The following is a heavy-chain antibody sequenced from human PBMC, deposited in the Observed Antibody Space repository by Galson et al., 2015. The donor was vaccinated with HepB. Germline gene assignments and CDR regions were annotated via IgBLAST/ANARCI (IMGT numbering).Heavy chain of an antibody. V-gene: IGHV1-2*06. Sequence: SVKVSCKASGYTFTTYFLRWVRQAPGQGLEWMGRINPKSGETKFAQNFQGRVTMTRDTSTTTAYMDLSGLRPDDTAVYYCARDGTGTQNYHIDVWGKGTKVTVSS. J-gene: IGHJ6*03. CDR1: GYTFTTYF. D-gene: IGHD1-7*01. CDR3: ARDGTGTQNYHIDV. CDR2: INPKSGET.